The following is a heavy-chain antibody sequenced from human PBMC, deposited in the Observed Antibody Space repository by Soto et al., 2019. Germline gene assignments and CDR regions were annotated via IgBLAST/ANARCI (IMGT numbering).Heavy chain of an antibody. J-gene: IGHJ5*02. D-gene: IGHD3-22*01. CDR1: GGSISTYH. CDR3: GRKSAQYGSSGFYDA. Sequence: PSETLSLTCIVSGGSISTYHWSWIRQPPGKGLEWIGHIQYRGSTSSNPSLKSRLTVSVDMSNNRFSLRLSSVTAADTAVYYCGRKSAQYGSSGFYDAGGRGRPVTVSS. CDR2: IQYRGST. V-gene: IGHV4-59*01.